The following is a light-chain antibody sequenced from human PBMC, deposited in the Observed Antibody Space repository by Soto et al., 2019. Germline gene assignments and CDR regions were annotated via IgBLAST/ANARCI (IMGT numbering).Light chain of an antibody. CDR1: QNIGTW. V-gene: IGKV1-5*01. J-gene: IGKJ4*01. CDR2: DAS. Sequence: DIQMTQSPSTLPASVGDRVTITCRASQNIGTWLAWYQQQPGKAPNLLITDASSLEGGVPPRFSGSGSGTEFSLTISSLQPDDFATYYCQQYKTYSISFGRGTKVDIK. CDR3: QQYKTYSIS.